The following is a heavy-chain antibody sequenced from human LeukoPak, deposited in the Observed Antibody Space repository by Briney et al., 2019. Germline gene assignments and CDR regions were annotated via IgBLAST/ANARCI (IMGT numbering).Heavy chain of an antibody. V-gene: IGHV4-4*07. CDR2: IFSSEST. J-gene: IGHJ3*02. Sequence: PSETLSLTCTVSGGSISSYYWSWIRQPAGKGLEWIGRIFSSESTNHNPSLKGRVTMSLDTSKNQFSLRLSSVTAADTAVYYCARAPLTVKDAFDIWGQGTMVTVSS. CDR3: ARAPLTVKDAFDI. D-gene: IGHD4-11*01. CDR1: GGSISSYY.